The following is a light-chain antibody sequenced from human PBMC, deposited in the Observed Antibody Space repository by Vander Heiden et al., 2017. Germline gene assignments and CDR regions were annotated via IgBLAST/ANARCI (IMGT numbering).Light chain of an antibody. J-gene: IGKJ5*01. CDR1: QSLLHSNRYND. CDR3: RQALQTPIT. CDR2: MAH. Sequence: DIVVTQSPLSLPVTPGEPASISCTSSQSLLHSNRYNDLDWNRQKPGQYPQLLIYMAHSRASGVPDTFSGSRSVSDFTRKIIRVVLEDVRVNSFRQALQTPITCGQGTLLEI. V-gene: IGKV2-28*01.